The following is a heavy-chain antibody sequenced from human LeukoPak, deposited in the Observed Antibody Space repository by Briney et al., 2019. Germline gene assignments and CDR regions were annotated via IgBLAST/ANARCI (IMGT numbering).Heavy chain of an antibody. CDR1: GGSISSYY. Sequence: ETLSLTCTVPGGSISSYYWSWIRQPPGKGLEWIGYIYYSGSTNYNPSLKSRVTISVDTSKNQFSLKLSSVTAADTAVYYCARVWFGEQSPYYFDYWGQGTLVTVSS. CDR3: ARVWFGEQSPYYFDY. J-gene: IGHJ4*02. D-gene: IGHD3-10*01. CDR2: IYYSGST. V-gene: IGHV4-59*01.